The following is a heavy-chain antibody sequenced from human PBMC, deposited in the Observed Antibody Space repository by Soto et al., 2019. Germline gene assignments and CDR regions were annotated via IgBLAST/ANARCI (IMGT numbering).Heavy chain of an antibody. CDR1: GFTFSTFS. J-gene: IGHJ4*02. V-gene: IGHV3-48*02. D-gene: IGHD1-26*01. CDR3: ARDLAWAFDS. CDR2: IGGSGGSI. Sequence: EVQLVESGGGLVQTGGSLRLSCAASGFTFSTFSMNWVRQAPGKGLEWLSYIGGSGGSISYAASVKGRFTISRDNGKNTLYLQMSSLRDEDTAVYYCARDLAWAFDSWGQGALVTVSS.